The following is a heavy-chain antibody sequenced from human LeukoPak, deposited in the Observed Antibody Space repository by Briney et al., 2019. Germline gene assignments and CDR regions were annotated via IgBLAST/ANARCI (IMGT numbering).Heavy chain of an antibody. CDR3: ARDAKYYFGSRTYFFFEY. J-gene: IGHJ4*02. CDR1: GVSISSSNSY. Sequence: SETLSLTCTVSGVSISSSNSYWGWIRQPPGKGLEWIGSIYYSGNTYYNASLKSQVSISIDTSKNQFSLKLSSVTAADTAIYYCARDAKYYFGSRTYFFFEYWGQGTLLTVSS. CDR2: IYYSGNT. D-gene: IGHD3-10*01. V-gene: IGHV4-39*07.